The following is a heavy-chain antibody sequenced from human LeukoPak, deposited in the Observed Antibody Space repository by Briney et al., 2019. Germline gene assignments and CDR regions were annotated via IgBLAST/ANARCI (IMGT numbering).Heavy chain of an antibody. CDR1: GYSFTTYW. Sequence: GESLKISCKVSGYSFTTYWIGWVRQMPGKGLEWMGIIYPADSDTRYSPSFQGQVTISADKSISTAYLQWNSLRAEDTALYYCVRDRDFPRDQFDHWGQGTLVTVSS. J-gene: IGHJ4*02. V-gene: IGHV5-51*01. CDR2: IYPADSDT. D-gene: IGHD2-21*02. CDR3: VRDRDFPRDQFDH.